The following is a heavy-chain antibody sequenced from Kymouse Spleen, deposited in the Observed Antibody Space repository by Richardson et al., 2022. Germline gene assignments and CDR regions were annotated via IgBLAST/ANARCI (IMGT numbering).Heavy chain of an antibody. CDR3: AKWGSGSYYNDNWFDP. Sequence: QVQLVESGGGVVQPGRSLRLSCAASGFTFSSYGMHWVRQAPGKGLEWVAVISYDGSNKYYADSVKGRFTISRDNSKNTLYLQMNSLRAEDTAVYYCAKWGSGSYYNDNWFDPWGQGTLVTVSS. V-gene: IGHV3-30*18. CDR2: ISYDGSNK. J-gene: IGHJ5*02. D-gene: IGHD3-10*01. CDR1: GFTFSSYG.